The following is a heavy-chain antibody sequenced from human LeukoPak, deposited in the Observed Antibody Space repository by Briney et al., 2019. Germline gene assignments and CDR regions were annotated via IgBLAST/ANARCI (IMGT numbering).Heavy chain of an antibody. D-gene: IGHD5-18*01. Sequence: GASVKVSCKASGYTFTSYDINWVRQATGQGLEWMGWMNPNSGNTGYAQKFQGRVTMTRNTSISTAYMELSSLRSEDTAVYYCARSIVESAMDFDYWGQGTLVTVSS. CDR3: ARSIVESAMDFDY. V-gene: IGHV1-8*01. J-gene: IGHJ4*02. CDR2: MNPNSGNT. CDR1: GYTFTSYD.